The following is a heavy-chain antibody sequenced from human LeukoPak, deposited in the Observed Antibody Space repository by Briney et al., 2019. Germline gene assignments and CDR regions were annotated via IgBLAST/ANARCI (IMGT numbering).Heavy chain of an antibody. Sequence: GASVKVSCKASGYTFTGYYIHWVRQAPGQGLEWMGWINPNSGGTNYAQKFQGRVTMTTDTSTSTAYMELRSLRSDDTAVYYCARRSNYDPSDYWGQGTLVTVSS. J-gene: IGHJ4*02. CDR1: GYTFTGYY. V-gene: IGHV1-2*02. D-gene: IGHD4-11*01. CDR3: ARRSNYDPSDY. CDR2: INPNSGGT.